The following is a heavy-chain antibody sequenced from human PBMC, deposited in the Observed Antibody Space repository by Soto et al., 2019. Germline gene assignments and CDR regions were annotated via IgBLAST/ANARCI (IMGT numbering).Heavy chain of an antibody. CDR3: ARDGGYVVVVAATRGAFDI. CDR2: IWYDGSNK. CDR1: GFTFSSYG. V-gene: IGHV3-33*01. D-gene: IGHD2-15*01. J-gene: IGHJ3*02. Sequence: GGSLRLSCAASGFTFSSYGMHWVRQAPGKGLEWVAVIWYDGSNKYYADSVKGRFTISRDNSKNTLYLQMNSLRAEDTAVYYCARDGGYVVVVAATRGAFDIWGQGTMVTVSS.